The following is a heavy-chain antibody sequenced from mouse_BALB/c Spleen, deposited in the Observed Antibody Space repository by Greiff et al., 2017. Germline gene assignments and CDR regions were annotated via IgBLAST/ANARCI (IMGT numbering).Heavy chain of an antibody. D-gene: IGHD1-1*01. CDR3: ARNPSFITTVVATRNAMDY. V-gene: IGHV2-2*02. Sequence: QVQLQQSGPGLVQPSQSLSITCTVSGFSLTSYGVHWVRQSPGKGLEWLGVIWSGGSTDYNAAFISRLSISKDNSKSQVFFKMNSLQANDTAIYYSARNPSFITTVVATRNAMDYWGQGTSVTVSS. CDR1: GFSLTSYG. CDR2: IWSGGST. J-gene: IGHJ4*01.